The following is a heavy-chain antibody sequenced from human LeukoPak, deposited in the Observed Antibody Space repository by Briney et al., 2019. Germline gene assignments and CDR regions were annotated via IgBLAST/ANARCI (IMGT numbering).Heavy chain of an antibody. D-gene: IGHD6-6*01. Sequence: GASVKVSCKVSGYTLTESSLHWVRQAPGKGLEWMGGIDPEDGETIYAQKFQGRVTMTEDISTDTAYMELTGLRSEDTAVYYCAGGPPGQLYDYWGQGTLVTVSS. CDR3: AGGPPGQLYDY. J-gene: IGHJ4*02. V-gene: IGHV1-24*01. CDR1: GYTLTESS. CDR2: IDPEDGET.